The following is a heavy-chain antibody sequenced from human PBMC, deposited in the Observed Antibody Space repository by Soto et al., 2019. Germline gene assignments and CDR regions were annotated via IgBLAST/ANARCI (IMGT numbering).Heavy chain of an antibody. Sequence: HVQLVASGGGLVKPGGSLRLACAASGFTFSDHYMSWIRQAPGKGLEWVSYISSRGRTIYYADSAKGRFTVSRDNAKNSVYLHMNSLGAEDTAVYYCAREVTYGVLDYWGQGVLVTVSS. V-gene: IGHV3-11*01. D-gene: IGHD2-8*01. CDR1: GFTFSDHY. J-gene: IGHJ4*02. CDR2: ISSRGRTI. CDR3: AREVTYGVLDY.